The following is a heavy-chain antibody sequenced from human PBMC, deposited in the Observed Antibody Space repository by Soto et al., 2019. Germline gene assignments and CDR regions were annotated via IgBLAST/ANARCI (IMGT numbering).Heavy chain of an antibody. CDR3: ARDDYGSGSYSHFPSP. Sequence: GGSLRLSCAASGFTFSSYSMNWVRQAPGKGLEWVSSISSSSSYIYYADSVKGRFTISRDNAKNSLDLQMNSLRAEDTAVYYCARDDYGSGSYSHFPSPWGQGTLVTVSS. V-gene: IGHV3-21*01. J-gene: IGHJ5*02. D-gene: IGHD3-10*01. CDR2: ISSSSSYI. CDR1: GFTFSSYS.